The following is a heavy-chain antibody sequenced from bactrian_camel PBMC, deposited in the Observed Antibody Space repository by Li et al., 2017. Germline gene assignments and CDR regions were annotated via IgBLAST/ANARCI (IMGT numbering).Heavy chain of an antibody. J-gene: IGHJ6*01. CDR3: VLKRVPQMYSRGISPEHYFAL. Sequence: VASGGGSAQTGGSLRLSCAASGGTTGCMGWFRQAPGEEREGVAGMDSDSSASYANSVTGRFTIPKDNAQNNQYPQMYLLKPEDTPTYSCVLKRVPQMYSRGISPEHYFALWGQGTQVTVS. CDR2: MDSDSSA. CDR1: GGTTGC. V-gene: IGHV3S55*01. D-gene: IGHD1*01.